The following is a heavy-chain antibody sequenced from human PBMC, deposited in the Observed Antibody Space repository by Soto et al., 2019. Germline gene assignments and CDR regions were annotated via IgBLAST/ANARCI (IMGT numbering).Heavy chain of an antibody. CDR3: TRDPTTSIVTDY. J-gene: IGHJ4*02. Sequence: GGSLRLSCAASGITVITNYFSWVRQAPGQGLEWVSGIYSDGSTHYADSMKGRFTISRDNSKNTLYLQMNTLRAEDTGVYYCTRDPTTSIVTDYWGQGTLVTVSS. CDR2: IYSDGST. V-gene: IGHV3-66*01. D-gene: IGHD2-21*01. CDR1: GITVITNY.